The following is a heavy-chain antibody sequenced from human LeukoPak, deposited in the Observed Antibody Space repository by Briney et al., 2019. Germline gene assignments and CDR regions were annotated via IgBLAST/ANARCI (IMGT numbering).Heavy chain of an antibody. J-gene: IGHJ4*02. Sequence: PGGSLRLSCAASGFTFSSYNMNWVRQAPGKGLEWVSSISSSSSYIYYADSVRGRFTISRDNAKNSLYLQMNSLRAEDTAVHYCARGWELLYYFDYWGQGTLVTVSS. D-gene: IGHD1-26*01. CDR2: ISSSSSYI. CDR1: GFTFSSYN. V-gene: IGHV3-21*01. CDR3: ARGWELLYYFDY.